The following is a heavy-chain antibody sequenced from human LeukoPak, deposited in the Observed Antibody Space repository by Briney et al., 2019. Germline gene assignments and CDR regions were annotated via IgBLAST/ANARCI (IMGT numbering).Heavy chain of an antibody. Sequence: ASVKVSRKASGNTFTSYDINWVRQATGQGLEWMGWMNPNSGNTGYAQKFQGRVTMTRNTSISTAYMELSSLRFEDTAVYYCAREAAAYDYWGQGTLVTVSS. V-gene: IGHV1-8*01. D-gene: IGHD6-13*01. CDR1: GNTFTSYD. J-gene: IGHJ4*02. CDR2: MNPNSGNT. CDR3: AREAAAYDY.